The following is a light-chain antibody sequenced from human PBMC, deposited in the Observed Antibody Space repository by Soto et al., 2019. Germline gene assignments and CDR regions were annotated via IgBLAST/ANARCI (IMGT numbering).Light chain of an antibody. CDR3: ETWDSSLSAVV. CDR2: DNN. V-gene: IGLV1-51*01. CDR1: SSNIENNY. J-gene: IGLJ2*01. Sequence: QSVLTQPPSVSAAPGQKVTISCSGSSSNIENNYVSWYQHLPGTAPKLLIHDNNERPSGIPDRFSGAKSGTSATLGITGLQTGDEADYYCETWDSSLSAVVFGGGTKLTVL.